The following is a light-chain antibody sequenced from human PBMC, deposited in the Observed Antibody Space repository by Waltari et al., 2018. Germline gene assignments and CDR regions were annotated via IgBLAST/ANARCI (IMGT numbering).Light chain of an antibody. V-gene: IGKV1-9*01. CDR2: TAN. CDR1: QSINNF. Sequence: DIQLTQSPSFLSASLGDRVTVTCRASQSINNFLAWFQQKPGEAPQLLLHTANTVQRGVPSRFRGTGSGTEFILTISSLQPEDFATYFCQQVNSYPLTFGGGTTVEMK. J-gene: IGKJ4*01. CDR3: QQVNSYPLT.